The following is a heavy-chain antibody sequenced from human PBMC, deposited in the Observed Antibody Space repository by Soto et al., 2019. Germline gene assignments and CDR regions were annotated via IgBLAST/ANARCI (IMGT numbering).Heavy chain of an antibody. CDR1: GFTFSSYA. CDR2: ISGSGSTI. CDR3: AKVFYYYDSSGYYYFGY. Sequence: PGGSLRLSCAASGFTFSSYAVIWVRQAPGKGSEWISSISGSGSTIYYADSVKGRFTISRDNSKNTLYLQMSSLRAEDTAVYYCAKVFYYYDSSGYYYFGYWGQGTLVTVSS. V-gene: IGHV3-23*01. J-gene: IGHJ4*02. D-gene: IGHD3-22*01.